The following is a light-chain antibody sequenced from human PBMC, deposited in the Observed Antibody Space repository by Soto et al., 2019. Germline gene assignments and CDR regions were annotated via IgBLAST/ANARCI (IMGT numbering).Light chain of an antibody. J-gene: IGKJ1*01. CDR3: QQYNNWPPWT. CDR2: GAS. CDR1: QSVNSN. V-gene: IGKV3-15*01. Sequence: EIVMTQSPATLSVSPGERATLSCRASQSVNSNLAWYQQKPGQAPRLLIYGASTMATGIPARFSGSGFGTEFILTISSLQSEDVAVYYCQQYNNWPPWTFGQGTKVEIK.